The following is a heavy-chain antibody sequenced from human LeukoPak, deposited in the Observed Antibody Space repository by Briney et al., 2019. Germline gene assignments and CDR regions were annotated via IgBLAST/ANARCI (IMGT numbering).Heavy chain of an antibody. V-gene: IGHV3-7*01. J-gene: IGHJ4*02. CDR3: ARNATVTTGGFDY. CDR1: GFTFSSYG. CDR2: IKQDGSEK. D-gene: IGHD4-17*01. Sequence: PGGSLRLSCAASGFTFSSYGMHWVRQAPGKGLEWVANIKQDGSEKYYVDSVKGRFTISRDNAKNSLYLQMNSLRAEDTAVYYCARNATVTTGGFDYWGQGTLVTVSS.